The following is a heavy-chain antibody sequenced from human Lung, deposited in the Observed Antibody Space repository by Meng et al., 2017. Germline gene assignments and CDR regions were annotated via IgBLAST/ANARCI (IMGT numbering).Heavy chain of an antibody. CDR1: GYTLTMYT. Sequence: GQMWQYGSGLKEPGASVKVSCKASGYTLTMYTVNWLRQAPGQGPEWMGRINPKSGDTHYAQKFQARVTMTGDTSISTAYMELSGLRSDDTAMYYCARDEDISAAGKLFGDYWGQGTLVTVSS. V-gene: IGHV1-2*06. D-gene: IGHD6-25*01. J-gene: IGHJ4*02. CDR3: ARDEDISAAGKLFGDY. CDR2: INPKSGDT.